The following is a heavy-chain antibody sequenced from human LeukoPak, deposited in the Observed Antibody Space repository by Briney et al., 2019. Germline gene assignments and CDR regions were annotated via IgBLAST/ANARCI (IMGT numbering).Heavy chain of an antibody. CDR2: IRATASST. Sequence: PGGSLRLSCAASGFIFDNYVMGWVRQVPGKGLEWVAGIRATASSTSYAASVQGRFTISRDNSKNTLYLQMNSLRAEDTAMYYCARDFPYYYDSGSHGDRVDYWGQETLVTVSS. CDR1: GFIFDNYV. J-gene: IGHJ4*02. D-gene: IGHD3-10*01. CDR3: ARDFPYYYDSGSHGDRVDY. V-gene: IGHV3-23*01.